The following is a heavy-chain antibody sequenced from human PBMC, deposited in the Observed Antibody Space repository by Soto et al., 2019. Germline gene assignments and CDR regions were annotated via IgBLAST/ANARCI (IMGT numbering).Heavy chain of an antibody. Sequence: QVQLVQSGAEVKKPGSSVKVSCKASGGTFSSYAISWVRQAPGQGLEWMGGIIPIFGTANYAQKFQGRVTISADESTSTAYMELSSLRSEDTAVYYCARAVVPAASYYYYGMDVWGQGTTVTVSS. J-gene: IGHJ6*02. V-gene: IGHV1-69*01. CDR3: ARAVVPAASYYYYGMDV. CDR2: IIPIFGTA. D-gene: IGHD2-2*01. CDR1: GGTFSSYA.